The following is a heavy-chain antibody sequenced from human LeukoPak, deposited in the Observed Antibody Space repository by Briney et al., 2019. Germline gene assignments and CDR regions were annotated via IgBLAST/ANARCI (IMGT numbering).Heavy chain of an antibody. D-gene: IGHD1-26*01. CDR3: ARSLPWSYSIDY. CDR1: RFTVSSNY. Sequence: GGSLRLSCAASRFTVSSNYMSWVRQAPGKGLEWVSVIYSGGSTYYADSVKGRFTISRDNSKNTLYLQMNSLRAEDTAVYYCARSLPWSYSIDYWGQGTLVTVSS. CDR2: IYSGGST. J-gene: IGHJ4*02. V-gene: IGHV3-53*01.